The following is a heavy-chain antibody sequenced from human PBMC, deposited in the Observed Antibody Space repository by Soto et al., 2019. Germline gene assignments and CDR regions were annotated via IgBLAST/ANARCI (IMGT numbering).Heavy chain of an antibody. CDR3: ARTSYYDSTGYYNLDV. CDR2: IHHGEST. V-gene: IGHV4-39*07. Sequence: SETLSLTCTVSSVSITDDNYYWSWIRQSPGKGLEWIGDIHHGESTNYNPSLNSRVSISVDKSKNQFSLKLNSVNAADTADYYCARTSYYDSTGYYNLDVWGPGTTVTVSS. D-gene: IGHD3-22*01. J-gene: IGHJ6*02. CDR1: SVSITDDNYY.